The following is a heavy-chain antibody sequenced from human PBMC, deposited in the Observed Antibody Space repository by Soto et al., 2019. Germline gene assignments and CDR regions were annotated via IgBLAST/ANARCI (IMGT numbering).Heavy chain of an antibody. Sequence: SETLSLTCSVSGGSMRSYYWNWLRQPAGKGLEWIGRIYSRGDTNYNPSVKSRVTMSVDTSKNEFSLRLNSVTAADTAVYYCAGIRGGRFFGKDRRGQGTTVNVS. D-gene: IGHD3-3*01. CDR3: AGIRGGRFFGKDR. CDR2: IYSRGDT. V-gene: IGHV4-4*07. CDR1: GGSMRSYY. J-gene: IGHJ6*02.